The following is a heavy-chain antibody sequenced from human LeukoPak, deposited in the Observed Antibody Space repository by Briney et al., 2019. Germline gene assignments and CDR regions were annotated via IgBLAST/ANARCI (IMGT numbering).Heavy chain of an antibody. J-gene: IGHJ6*03. CDR2: ISGSGGST. Sequence: GGSLRLSCAASGFTFSSYAMSWVRQAPGKGLEWVSAISGSGGSTYYADSVKGRFTISRDNSKNTLYLQMNSLRAEDTAVYYCAKLEMATQIWDCMDVWGKGTTVTVSS. D-gene: IGHD5-24*01. CDR3: AKLEMATQIWDCMDV. V-gene: IGHV3-23*01. CDR1: GFTFSSYA.